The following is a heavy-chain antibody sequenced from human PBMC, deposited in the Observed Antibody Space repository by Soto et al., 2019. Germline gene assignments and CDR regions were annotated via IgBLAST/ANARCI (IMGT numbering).Heavy chain of an antibody. V-gene: IGHV4-31*03. J-gene: IGHJ6*02. CDR1: GGSISSGGYY. D-gene: IGHD2-21*01. Sequence: PSETLSLTCTVSGGSISSGGYYWSWIRQHPGKGLEWIGYIYYSGSTYYNPSLKSRVTISVDTSKNQFSLKLSSVAAADTAVYYCARVHISATKYYYYGMDVWGQGPTVTVYS. CDR2: IYYSGST. CDR3: ARVHISATKYYYYGMDV.